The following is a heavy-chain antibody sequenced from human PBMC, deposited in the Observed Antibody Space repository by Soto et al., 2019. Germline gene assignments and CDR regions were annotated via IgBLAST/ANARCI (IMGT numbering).Heavy chain of an antibody. Sequence: GGSLRLSCAASGFTFSSYAMSWVRQAPGKGLEWVSAISGSGGSTYYADSVKGRFTISRDNSKNTLYLQMNSLRAEDTAVYYCAKVWDEVAAAGTRTKYYYYYYYMDVWGKGTTVTVSS. J-gene: IGHJ6*03. CDR3: AKVWDEVAAAGTRTKYYYYYYYMDV. V-gene: IGHV3-23*01. CDR1: GFTFSSYA. CDR2: ISGSGGST. D-gene: IGHD6-13*01.